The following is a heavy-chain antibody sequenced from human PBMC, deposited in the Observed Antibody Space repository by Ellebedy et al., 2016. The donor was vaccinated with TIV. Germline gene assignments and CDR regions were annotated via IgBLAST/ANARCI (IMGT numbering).Heavy chain of an antibody. Sequence: GGSLRLSCAASGFTFSSYGMHWVRQAPGKGLEWVAFISYDGREKFSADSVKGRFTISRGNSESTLHVQMNILRPEDTDVYYCAKEAYDILTGSQMHGMDVWGQGTTVTVSS. D-gene: IGHD3-9*01. CDR2: ISYDGREK. CDR3: AKEAYDILTGSQMHGMDV. CDR1: GFTFSSYG. J-gene: IGHJ6*02. V-gene: IGHV3-30*02.